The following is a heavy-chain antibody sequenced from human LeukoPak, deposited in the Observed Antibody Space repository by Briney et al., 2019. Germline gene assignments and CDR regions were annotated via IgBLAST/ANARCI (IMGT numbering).Heavy chain of an antibody. D-gene: IGHD6-19*01. V-gene: IGHV1-2*02. CDR3: AKVGIAVYLVVPPPYYYYMDV. J-gene: IGHJ6*03. CDR2: INPNSGGT. CDR1: GYTFTGYY. Sequence: ASVKVSCKASGYTFTGYYMHWVRQAPGQGLEWMGWINPNSGGTNYAQKFQGRVTMTRDTSISTAYMELSRLRAEDTAVYYCAKVGIAVYLVVPPPYYYYMDVWGKGTTVTISS.